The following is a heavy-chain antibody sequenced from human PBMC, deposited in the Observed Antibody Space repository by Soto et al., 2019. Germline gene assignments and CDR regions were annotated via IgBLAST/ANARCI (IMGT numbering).Heavy chain of an antibody. Sequence: PGGSLRLSCAASGFTFSSYSMNWVRQAPGKGLEWVSSISSSSSYIYYADSVKGRFTISRDDAKNSLYLQMNSLRAEDTAVYYCASSYYYGSGRPHYYGMDVCGQGTTVTVSS. J-gene: IGHJ6*02. D-gene: IGHD3-10*01. CDR2: ISSSSSYI. CDR1: GFTFSSYS. V-gene: IGHV3-21*01. CDR3: ASSYYYGSGRPHYYGMDV.